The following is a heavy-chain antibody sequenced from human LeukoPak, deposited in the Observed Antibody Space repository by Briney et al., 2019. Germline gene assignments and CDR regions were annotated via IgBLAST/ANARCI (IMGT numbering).Heavy chain of an antibody. CDR3: AREQPPMTTVTINWFDP. CDR1: GGTFSSYA. V-gene: IGHV1-69*04. J-gene: IGHJ5*02. D-gene: IGHD4-11*01. CDR2: IIPIFGIA. Sequence: GASVKVSCKASGGTFSSYAISWVRQAPGQGLEWMGRIIPIFGIANYAQKFQGRVTITADKSTSTAYMELSSPRSEDTAVYYCAREQPPMTTVTINWFDPWGQGTLVTVSS.